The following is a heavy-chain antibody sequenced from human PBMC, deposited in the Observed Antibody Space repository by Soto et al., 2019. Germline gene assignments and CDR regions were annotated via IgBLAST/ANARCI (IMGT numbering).Heavy chain of an antibody. J-gene: IGHJ4*02. CDR2: INHSGST. CDR1: GGSFSGYY. CDR3: ARGRYCSGGSCSLRDLDY. D-gene: IGHD2-15*01. Sequence: SETLSLTCAVYGGSFSGYYWSWIRQPPGKGLEWIGEINHSGSTNYNPSLKSRVTISVDTSKNQFSLKLSSVTAADTAVYYCARGRYCSGGSCSLRDLDYWGQGTLVTSPQ. V-gene: IGHV4-34*01.